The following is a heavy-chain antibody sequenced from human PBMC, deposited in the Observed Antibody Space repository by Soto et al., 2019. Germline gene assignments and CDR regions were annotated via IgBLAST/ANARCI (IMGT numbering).Heavy chain of an antibody. D-gene: IGHD3-10*01. Sequence: GESLKISCQGSGYRFTNFWIGWVRQRPGKGLEWMGIIYSRDSDTRYSPSFQGQVTISADKSISTAYLQWSSLKASDTAMYYCARPLDYYGSGSPNWFDPWGQGTLVTVSS. CDR3: ARPLDYYGSGSPNWFDP. CDR1: GYRFTNFW. CDR2: IYSRDSDT. J-gene: IGHJ5*02. V-gene: IGHV5-51*01.